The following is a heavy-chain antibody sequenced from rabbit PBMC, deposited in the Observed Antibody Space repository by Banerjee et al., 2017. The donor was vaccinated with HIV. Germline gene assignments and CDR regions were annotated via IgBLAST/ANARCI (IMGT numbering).Heavy chain of an antibody. CDR1: GFTLSSYW. CDR3: ARDLTGVIGWNLNL. J-gene: IGHJ4*01. CDR2: IYAGSSGST. Sequence: QEQLKETGGGLVQPGGSLTLSCKASGFTLSSYWIYWVRQAPGKGLEWIACIYAGSSGSTYYASWATGRFTTSKTSSTTVTLQMTSLTAADTATYFCARDLTGVIGWNLNLWGPGTLVTVS. D-gene: IGHD1-1*01. V-gene: IGHV1S45*01.